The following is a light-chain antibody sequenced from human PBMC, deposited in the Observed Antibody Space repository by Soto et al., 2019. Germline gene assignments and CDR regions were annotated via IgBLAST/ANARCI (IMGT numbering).Light chain of an antibody. V-gene: IGKV1-5*03. CDR3: QQLISYPLN. CDR2: KAS. CDR1: QTISSW. J-gene: IGKJ4*01. Sequence: DIQMTQSPSTLSGSVGDRVTITCRASQTISSWLAWYQQKPGKAPKLLIYKASTLKSGVPSRFSGSGSGTEFTLTISSLQPEDCATYYCQQLISYPLNFGGGTKVDIK.